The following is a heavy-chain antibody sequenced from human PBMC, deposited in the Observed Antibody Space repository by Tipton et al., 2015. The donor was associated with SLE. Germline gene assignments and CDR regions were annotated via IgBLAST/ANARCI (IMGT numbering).Heavy chain of an antibody. CDR2: FDREDGET. Sequence: LVQSGVSVKVSCNVSGHRFTDLSIHWVRQSPGKGLEWMGGFDREDGETIYAQKFKGRVTMTEDTSTDTTFMELRSLTSHDTAVYYCATGIVAAGPGDGFDVWGLGTLVTVSS. CDR1: GHRFTDLS. J-gene: IGHJ3*01. CDR3: ATGIVAAGPGDGFDV. D-gene: IGHD6-19*01. V-gene: IGHV1-24*01.